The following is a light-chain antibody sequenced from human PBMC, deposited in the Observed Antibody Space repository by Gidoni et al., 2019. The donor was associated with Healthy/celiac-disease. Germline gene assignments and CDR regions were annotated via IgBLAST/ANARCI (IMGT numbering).Light chain of an antibody. CDR2: PDR. V-gene: IGLV3-1*01. Sequence: SYELTQPPSVSVSPGQTASITCSGDNLGDKFACWYQQKPGQSPVLVSYPDRTRPSGIPERFSGSNSGNTATLTSSGTQAMDEADYYCQVWDSSTYVVFGGGTKLTVL. CDR3: QVWDSSTYVV. J-gene: IGLJ2*01. CDR1: NLGDKF.